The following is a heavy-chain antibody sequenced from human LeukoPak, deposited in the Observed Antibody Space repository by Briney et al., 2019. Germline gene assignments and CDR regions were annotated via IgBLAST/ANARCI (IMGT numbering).Heavy chain of an antibody. CDR1: GFTFSSYS. D-gene: IGHD3-3*01. CDR2: ILYDGSKK. J-gene: IGHJ4*02. Sequence: AGGSLRLSCAASGFTFSSYSMNWVRQAPGKGLEWVAFILYDGSKKYYADSVKGQFTISRDNSKNTLYLQMNSLRAEDTAIYYCARDERLLSFLKWGQGTLVTVSS. CDR3: ARDERLLSFLK. V-gene: IGHV3-30*02.